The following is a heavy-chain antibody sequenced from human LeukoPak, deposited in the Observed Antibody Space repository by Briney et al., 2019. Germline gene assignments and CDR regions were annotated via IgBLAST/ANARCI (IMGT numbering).Heavy chain of an antibody. Sequence: PGGSLRLSCAASGFTFSSYDMSWVRQAPEKGLEWVSAISGSGSSTYYADSVKGRFTISRDNSKNTLCLQMNSLRAEDTAVYYCVVTSGGYFDYWGQGTLVTVSS. CDR2: ISGSGSST. CDR3: VVTSGGYFDY. D-gene: IGHD2-21*02. J-gene: IGHJ4*02. V-gene: IGHV3-23*01. CDR1: GFTFSSYD.